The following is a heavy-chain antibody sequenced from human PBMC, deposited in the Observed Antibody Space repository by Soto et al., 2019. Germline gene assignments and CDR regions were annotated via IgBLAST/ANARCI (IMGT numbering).Heavy chain of an antibody. V-gene: IGHV3-48*03. D-gene: IGHD2-15*01. CDR1: GITFSNYE. CDR2: ISSSGGTT. J-gene: IGHJ6*02. CDR3: ARYCSGGTCNDGNMDV. Sequence: PGGSLRLSCAASGITFSNYEMNWVRQAPGKGLEWVSYISSSGGTTYYAGSVKGLFTISRDNAKSSLYLQMNSLRAEDTAVYYCARYCSGGTCNDGNMDVWGQGTTVTVSS.